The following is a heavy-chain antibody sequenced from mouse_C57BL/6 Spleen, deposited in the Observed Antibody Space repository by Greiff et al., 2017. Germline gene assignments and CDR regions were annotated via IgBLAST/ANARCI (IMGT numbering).Heavy chain of an antibody. CDR1: GYTFTSYW. J-gene: IGHJ4*01. CDR3: ARVYGYDLYYAMDY. Sequence: QVQLQQPGAELVKPGASVKMSCKASGYTFTSYWITWVKQRPGQGLEWIGDIYPGSGSTNYNEKFKGKATLTVDTSSSTAYMQLSSLTSEDSAVYYCARVYGYDLYYAMDYWGQGTSVTVSS. V-gene: IGHV1-55*01. D-gene: IGHD2-2*01. CDR2: IYPGSGST.